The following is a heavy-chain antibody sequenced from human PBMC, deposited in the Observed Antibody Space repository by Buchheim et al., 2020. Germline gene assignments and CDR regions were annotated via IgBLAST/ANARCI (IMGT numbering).Heavy chain of an antibody. Sequence: EVQLVESGVGLVQPGGSLRLSCAASGFTFSTHWMTWVRQAPGKGLEWLANIKPDGSQKHYVDSVKGRFTISRANAKNSLSLQMNSLRAEDTAVYYCANAPAAAGIYWGQG. CDR2: IKPDGSQK. J-gene: IGHJ4*02. D-gene: IGHD6-13*01. CDR1: GFTFSTHW. CDR3: ANAPAAAGIY. V-gene: IGHV3-7*01.